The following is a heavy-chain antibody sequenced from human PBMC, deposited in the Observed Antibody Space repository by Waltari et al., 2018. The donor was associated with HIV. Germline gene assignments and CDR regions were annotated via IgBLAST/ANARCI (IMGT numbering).Heavy chain of an antibody. V-gene: IGHV3-7*01. CDR1: GSTFSSYW. Sequence: EVQLVESGGGWVKPGGSLRLYCAASGSTFSSYWTSWVRQAPGKGVEWVANIKQDGSEKYYVDSVKGRFTISRDNAKNSLYLQMNSLRAEDTAVYYCARRNGLDAFDIWGQGTMVTVSS. CDR2: IKQDGSEK. J-gene: IGHJ3*02. CDR3: ARRNGLDAFDI. D-gene: IGHD1-1*01.